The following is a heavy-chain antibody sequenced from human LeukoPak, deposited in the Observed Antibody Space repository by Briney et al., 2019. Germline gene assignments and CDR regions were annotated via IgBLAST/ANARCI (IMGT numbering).Heavy chain of an antibody. CDR3: ARAPFYYDSSGYPYFDG. CDR2: VSGSGRNT. J-gene: IGHJ4*02. CDR1: GFTFSSYA. D-gene: IGHD3-22*01. V-gene: IGHV3-23*01. Sequence: PGRSLRLSCAASGFTFSSYAMSWVRQAPGKGLEWVSTVSGSGRNTYYADSVKGRLTISRDNSKNTLYLQMNSLRAEDTALYYCARAPFYYDSSGYPYFDGWGQGTLVTVSS.